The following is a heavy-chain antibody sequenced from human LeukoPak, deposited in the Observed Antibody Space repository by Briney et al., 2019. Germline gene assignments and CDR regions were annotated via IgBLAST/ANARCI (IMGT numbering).Heavy chain of an antibody. CDR3: AKGDDYGDYFDY. CDR2: ISGSGGST. J-gene: IGHJ4*02. V-gene: IGHV3-23*01. D-gene: IGHD4-17*01. Sequence: GGSLRLSRAASGFTFSSYAMSWVRQAPGKGLEWVSAISGSGGSTYYADSVKGRFTISRDNSKNTLYLQMNSLRAEDTAVYYCAKGDDYGDYFDYWGQGTLVTVSS. CDR1: GFTFSSYA.